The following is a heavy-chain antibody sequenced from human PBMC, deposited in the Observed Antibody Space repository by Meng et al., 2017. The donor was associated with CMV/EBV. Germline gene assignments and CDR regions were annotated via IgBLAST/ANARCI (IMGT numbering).Heavy chain of an antibody. CDR3: AKDRGSWYGGLDY. Sequence: SLKISCAASGFTFDDYAMPWVRQAPGKGLEWVSGISWNSGSIGYADSVKGRFTISRDNAKNSLYLQMNSLRAEDTALYYCAKDRGSWYGGLDYWGQGTLVTVSS. V-gene: IGHV3-9*01. CDR2: ISWNSGSI. D-gene: IGHD6-13*01. J-gene: IGHJ4*02. CDR1: GFTFDDYA.